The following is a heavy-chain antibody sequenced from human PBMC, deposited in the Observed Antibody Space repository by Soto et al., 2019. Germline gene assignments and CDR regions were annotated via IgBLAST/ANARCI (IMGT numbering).Heavy chain of an antibody. CDR1: GFTFSSYE. V-gene: IGHV3-48*03. D-gene: IGHD3-3*01. CDR3: ARDSSEVVFDLWTGYPRGGWFDS. Sequence: PGGSLGLSCAASGFTFSSYEMNWVRQAPGKGLEWVSYISSSGSTIYYADSVKGRFTTSRDNAKNSLYLQMNSLRAEDTAVYYCARDSSEVVFDLWTGYPRGGWFDSWGQGTLVTVSS. J-gene: IGHJ5*01. CDR2: ISSSGSTI.